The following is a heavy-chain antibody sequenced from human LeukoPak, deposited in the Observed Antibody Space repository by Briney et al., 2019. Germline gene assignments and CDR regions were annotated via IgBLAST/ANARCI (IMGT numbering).Heavy chain of an antibody. D-gene: IGHD3-22*01. J-gene: IGHJ4*02. CDR1: GFTFSSYG. CDR2: IRYDGSNK. V-gene: IGHV3-30*02. CDR3: ARASMTTVTKGSYYDSSGYPVYFDY. Sequence: PGGSLRLSCAASGFTFSSYGMHWVRQAPGKGLEWVAFIRYDGSNKYYADSVKGRFTISRDNSKNTLYLQMNSLRAEDTAVYYCARASMTTVTKGSYYDSSGYPVYFDYWGQGTLVTVSS.